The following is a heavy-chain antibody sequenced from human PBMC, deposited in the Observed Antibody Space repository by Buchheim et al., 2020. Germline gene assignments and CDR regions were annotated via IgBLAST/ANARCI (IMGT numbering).Heavy chain of an antibody. V-gene: IGHV3-23*01. CDR2: ISGSGGST. D-gene: IGHD3-3*01. Sequence: EVQLLESGGGLVQPGGSLRLSCAASGFTFSSYAMSWVRQAPGKGLEWVSAISGSGGSTYYADSVKGRFTISRDNSKNTLYLQMNSLRAEDTAVYYCAKHKEQDDFWSGYYGYYYYGMDVWGQGTT. CDR1: GFTFSSYA. J-gene: IGHJ6*02. CDR3: AKHKEQDDFWSGYYGYYYYGMDV.